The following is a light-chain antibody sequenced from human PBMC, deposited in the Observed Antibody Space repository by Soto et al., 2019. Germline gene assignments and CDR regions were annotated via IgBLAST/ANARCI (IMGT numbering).Light chain of an antibody. Sequence: EIVLTQSPATLSLSRGERDTLSCSASQSVNIYLAWFQQNPGQAPRPLIDDASNRATGILARFSGRGSRTDITLTINTLPREEMALDYGQHRSRSPVTFGGETQVDI. J-gene: IGKJ4*01. CDR2: DAS. CDR3: QHRSRSPVT. V-gene: IGKV3-11*01. CDR1: QSVNIY.